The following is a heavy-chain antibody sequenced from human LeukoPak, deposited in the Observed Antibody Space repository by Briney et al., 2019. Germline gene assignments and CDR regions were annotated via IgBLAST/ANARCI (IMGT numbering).Heavy chain of an antibody. CDR1: GYTFTSYG. Sequence: GASVKVSCKASGYTFTSYGISWVRQAPGQGLEWMGWISAYNGNTNYAQKLQGRVTMTTDTSTSTAYMELRSLRSDDTAVYYCARGAQLRYTSSWYFDYWGQGTLVTVSS. D-gene: IGHD6-13*01. J-gene: IGHJ4*02. CDR2: ISAYNGNT. V-gene: IGHV1-18*01. CDR3: ARGAQLRYTSSWYFDY.